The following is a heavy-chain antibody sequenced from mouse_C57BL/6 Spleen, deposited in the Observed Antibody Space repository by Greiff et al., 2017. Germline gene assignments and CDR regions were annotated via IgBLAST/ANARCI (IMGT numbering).Heavy chain of an antibody. Sequence: QVQLKQPGAELVRPGTSVKLSCKASGYTFTSYWMHWVKQRPGQGLEWIGVIDPSDSYTNYNQKFKGKATLTVDTSSSTAYMQLSSLTSEDSAVYYCARPPITTVVARDAMDYWGQGTSVTVSS. J-gene: IGHJ4*01. V-gene: IGHV1-59*01. D-gene: IGHD1-1*01. CDR3: ARPPITTVVARDAMDY. CDR1: GYTFTSYW. CDR2: IDPSDSYT.